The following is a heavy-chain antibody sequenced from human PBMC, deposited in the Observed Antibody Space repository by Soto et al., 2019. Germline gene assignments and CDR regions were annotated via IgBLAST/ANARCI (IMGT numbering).Heavy chain of an antibody. V-gene: IGHV1-18*01. CDR1: GYTFTKYD. Sequence: ASVKVSCKTSGYTFTKYDISWVRQAPGQGREWMGLISPNSGRASYSQKVQGRVTMTTDTSTSTAYMEVGNLRPDDTAVYYCVRQYFDGWTDFPDFDYWGQGXLVTVPS. J-gene: IGHJ4*02. D-gene: IGHD3-9*01. CDR2: ISPNSGRA. CDR3: VRQYFDGWTDFPDFDY.